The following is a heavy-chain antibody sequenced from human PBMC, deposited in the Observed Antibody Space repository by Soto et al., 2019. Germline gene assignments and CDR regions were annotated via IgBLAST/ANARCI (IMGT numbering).Heavy chain of an antibody. Sequence: LQRSDKGCGGRESRYWSTSVRQMPGKGLEWMGRIDPSDSYTNYSPSFQGHVTISADKSISTAYLHWSGLKASDTAVYYCARHTGLGPTALAYRGKGTPVPVTS. CDR3: ARHTGLGPTALAY. CDR2: IDPSDSYT. D-gene: IGHD3-3*02. V-gene: IGHV5-10-1*01. J-gene: IGHJ4*02. CDR1: GGRESRYW.